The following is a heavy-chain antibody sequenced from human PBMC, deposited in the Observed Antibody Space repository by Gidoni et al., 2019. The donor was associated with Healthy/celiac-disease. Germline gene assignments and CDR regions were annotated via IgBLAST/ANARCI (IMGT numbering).Heavy chain of an antibody. J-gene: IGHJ4*02. D-gene: IGHD2-15*01. CDR2: IWYDGSNK. Sequence: QVQLVESGGGVVQPGRSLRLSCAASGFTFVSYGMHWVRQAPGKGLEWVAVIWYDGSNKYYADSVKGRFTISIDNSKNTLYLQMNSLRAEDTAVYYCARDLARYCSGGSCGSDYWGQGTLVTVSS. CDR3: ARDLARYCSGGSCGSDY. V-gene: IGHV3-33*01. CDR1: GFTFVSYG.